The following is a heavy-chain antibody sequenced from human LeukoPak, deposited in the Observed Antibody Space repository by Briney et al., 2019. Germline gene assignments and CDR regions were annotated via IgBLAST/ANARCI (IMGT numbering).Heavy chain of an antibody. CDR1: GFTFTDYF. J-gene: IGHJ4*02. Sequence: GGSLRLSCVASGFTFTDYFMSWVRQAPGKGLEWVAXXXXXGGEKYYVDSVKGRFTISRDNAKNSLYLEMSSLRVEDTAVYYCARDRGWRSSGYYLYHFDYWGQGTLVTFAS. CDR2: XXXXGGEK. V-gene: IGHV3-7*01. D-gene: IGHD3-22*01. CDR3: ARDRGWRSSGYYLYHFDY.